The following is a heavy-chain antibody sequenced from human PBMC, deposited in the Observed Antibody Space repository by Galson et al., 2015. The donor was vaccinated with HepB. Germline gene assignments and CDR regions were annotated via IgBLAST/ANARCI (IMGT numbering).Heavy chain of an antibody. J-gene: IGHJ5*02. Sequence: SVKVSCKASGGTFSSYPITWVRQAPGQGLEWMGHINPFFGTTIYAQKFLDRVTFTADASSSTAYMELSSLRSEDTAMFYCARGRSSSWYHLDPWGQGTLVTVS. D-gene: IGHD6-13*01. CDR2: INPFFGTT. CDR1: GGTFSSYP. CDR3: ARGRSSSWYHLDP. V-gene: IGHV1-69*13.